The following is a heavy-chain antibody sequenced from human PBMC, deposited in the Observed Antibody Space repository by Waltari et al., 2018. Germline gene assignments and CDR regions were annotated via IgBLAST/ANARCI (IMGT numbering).Heavy chain of an antibody. J-gene: IGHJ4*02. D-gene: IGHD4-17*01. CDR3: ARGGGDYTRFDY. V-gene: IGHV1-69*08. CDR1: GGTFCRYA. Sequence: VQLVQSGAEVQKPGSSVKVSCKASGGTFCRYAISWVRQAPGQGLEWMGRIIPSFGTANYAQKFQGRVTITADKSTSTAYMELSSLRSEDTAVYYCARGGGDYTRFDYWGQGTLVTVSS. CDR2: IIPSFGTA.